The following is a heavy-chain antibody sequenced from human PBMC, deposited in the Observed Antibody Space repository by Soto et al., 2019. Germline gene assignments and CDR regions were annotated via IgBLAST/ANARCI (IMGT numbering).Heavy chain of an antibody. CDR2: ISYNGGRT. V-gene: IGHV3-23*01. J-gene: IGHJ5*02. D-gene: IGHD3-16*01. CDR3: AESGGTPDNWFDP. Sequence: PVGSLRLSCVASGFTFSNYAMSWVRQAPGKGLEWVSSISYNGGRTNYADSVKGRFSISRDNSKNTRYLQMNSLRAEDTAIYYCAESGGTPDNWFDPWGQGALVTVSS. CDR1: GFTFSNYA.